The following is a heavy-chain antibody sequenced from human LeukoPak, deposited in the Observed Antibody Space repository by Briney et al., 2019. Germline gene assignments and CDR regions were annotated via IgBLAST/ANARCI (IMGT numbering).Heavy chain of an antibody. D-gene: IGHD2-21*02. CDR3: ASRNQYCGGDCFWAFDI. J-gene: IGHJ3*02. CDR1: GFTFSRYS. CDR2: ISSSGSYI. V-gene: IGHV3-21*01. Sequence: GGSLRLSCGASGFTFSRYSMNWVRQAPGKGLEWVSSISSSGSYIYYADSVKGRFTISRDNAKNSLYLQMNSLRAEDTALYYCASRNQYCGGDCFWAFDIWGQGTMVTVSS.